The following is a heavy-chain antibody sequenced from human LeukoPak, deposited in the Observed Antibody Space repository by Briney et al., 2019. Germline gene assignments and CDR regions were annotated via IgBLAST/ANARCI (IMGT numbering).Heavy chain of an antibody. CDR1: GGSISSSSYY. CDR2: IYYSGST. J-gene: IGHJ6*02. CDR3: ASCASRYYGMDV. Sequence: SETPSLTCTVSGGSISSSSYYWGWIRQPPGKGLEWIGSIYYSGSTYYNPSLKSRVTISVDTSKNQFSLKLSSVTAADTAVYYCASCASRYYGMDVWGQGTTVTVSS. V-gene: IGHV4-39*01.